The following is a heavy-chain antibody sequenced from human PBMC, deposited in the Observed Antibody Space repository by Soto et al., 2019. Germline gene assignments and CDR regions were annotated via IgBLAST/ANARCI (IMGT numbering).Heavy chain of an antibody. D-gene: IGHD3-9*01. CDR2: IYTSGST. Sequence: SETLSLTCTVSGGSISSYYWSWIRQPAGKGLEWIGRIYTSGSTNYNPSLKSRVTMSVDTSKNQFSLKLSSVTAADTAVYYCARGYDILTPWNWFDPWGQGTLVTVSS. CDR3: ARGYDILTPWNWFDP. V-gene: IGHV4-4*07. CDR1: GGSISSYY. J-gene: IGHJ5*02.